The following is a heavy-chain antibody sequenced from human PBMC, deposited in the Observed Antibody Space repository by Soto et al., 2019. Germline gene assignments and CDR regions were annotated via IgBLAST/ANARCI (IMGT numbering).Heavy chain of an antibody. V-gene: IGHV4-34*01. J-gene: IGHJ4*02. CDR3: ARRGDGYRLKYLED. CDR1: GGSFSGYY. D-gene: IGHD5-12*01. Sequence: SATLSLTCAVSGGSFSGYYWSWLRQPPGKGLESIGEINHSGSTDCSPSVERRVTISVDASKNQFSLKLSSVTAADTAVDYCARRGDGYRLKYLEDWGQGTMVTVSS. CDR2: INHSGST.